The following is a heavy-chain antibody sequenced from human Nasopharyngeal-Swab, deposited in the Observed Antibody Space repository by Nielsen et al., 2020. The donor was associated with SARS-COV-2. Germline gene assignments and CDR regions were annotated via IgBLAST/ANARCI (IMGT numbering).Heavy chain of an antibody. CDR3: ARGHMRSGLLTHYYFDY. CDR1: GYTFTSYY. Sequence: ASVKVSCKASGYTFTSYYMHWVRQAPGQGLEWMGIINPSGCSTSYAQKFQGRVTMTRNTSISTAYMELSSLRSEDTAVYYCARGHMRSGLLTHYYFDYWGQGTLVTVSS. V-gene: IGHV1-46*01. D-gene: IGHD4/OR15-4a*01. J-gene: IGHJ4*02. CDR2: INPSGCST.